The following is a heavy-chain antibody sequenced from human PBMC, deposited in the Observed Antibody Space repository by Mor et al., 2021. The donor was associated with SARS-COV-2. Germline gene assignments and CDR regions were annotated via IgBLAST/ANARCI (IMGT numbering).Heavy chain of an antibody. CDR3: ARGPVVTLPVKIGAFDI. V-gene: IGHV4-34*01. J-gene: IGHJ3*02. Sequence: NPSLKSRVTISVDTSKNQFSLKLSSVTAADTAVYYCARGPVVTLPVKIGAFDIWGQGTMVTVSS. D-gene: IGHD2-21*02.